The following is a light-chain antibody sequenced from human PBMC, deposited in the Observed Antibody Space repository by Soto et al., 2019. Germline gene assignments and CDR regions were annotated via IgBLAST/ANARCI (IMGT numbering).Light chain of an antibody. V-gene: IGLV2-11*01. CDR1: SSDVGGYNY. Sequence: QSALTQPRSVSGSPGQSVTISCAGTSSDVGGYNYVSWYQQHPGRAPKLIIYNVDKRPSGVPHRFSGSKSGNTASLTISGLQADDEADYSCCSYAGTSVVFGGGTKVTVL. J-gene: IGLJ2*01. CDR3: CSYAGTSVV. CDR2: NVD.